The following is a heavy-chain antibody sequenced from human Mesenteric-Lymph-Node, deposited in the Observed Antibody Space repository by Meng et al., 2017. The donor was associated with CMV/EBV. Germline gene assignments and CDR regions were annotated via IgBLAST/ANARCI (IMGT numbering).Heavy chain of an antibody. D-gene: IGHD4-17*01. CDR1: AGSISSGAYY. CDR2: IYYSGST. Sequence: TCTVSAGSISSGAYYWSWIRQHPGKGLEWIGYIYYSGSTYYNPSLKSRVTISVDTSKNQFSLELSSVTAADTAVYYCARDHGDYFDYWGQGTLVTVSS. V-gene: IGHV4-31*03. CDR3: ARDHGDYFDY. J-gene: IGHJ4*02.